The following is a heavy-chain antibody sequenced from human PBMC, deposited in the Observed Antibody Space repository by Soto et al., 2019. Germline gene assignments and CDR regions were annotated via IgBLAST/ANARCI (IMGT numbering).Heavy chain of an antibody. V-gene: IGHV1-46*01. D-gene: IGHD3-22*01. CDR1: GYTFTSYY. Sequence: ASVKVSCKASGYTFTSYYMHWVRQAPGQGLEWMGIVNPSGARTSYAQKFQGRVTMTRDTSSSAVYMALSSLRSEDTAVYYCARDGTLYDSSAYCYLYWAQGTLVTVSS. CDR3: ARDGTLYDSSAYCYLY. CDR2: VNPSGART. J-gene: IGHJ4*02.